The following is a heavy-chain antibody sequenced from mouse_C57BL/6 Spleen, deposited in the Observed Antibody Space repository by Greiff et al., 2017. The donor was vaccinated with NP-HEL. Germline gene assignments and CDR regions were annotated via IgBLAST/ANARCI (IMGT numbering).Heavy chain of an antibody. D-gene: IGHD4-1*01. CDR1: GYTFTSYW. CDR2: IYPGSGST. J-gene: IGHJ4*01. V-gene: IGHV1-55*01. CDR3: ARRGTGTFAMDY. Sequence: VQLQQSGAELVKPGASVKMSCKASGYTFTSYWITWVKQRPGQGLEWIGDIYPGSGSTNYNEKFKSKATLTVDTSSSTAYMQLSSLTSEDSAVYYCARRGTGTFAMDYWGQGTSVTVSS.